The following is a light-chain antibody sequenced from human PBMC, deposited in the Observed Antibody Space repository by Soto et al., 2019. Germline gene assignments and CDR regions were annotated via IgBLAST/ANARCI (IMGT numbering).Light chain of an antibody. CDR1: HSVSNN. CDR2: GAS. CDR3: QQYNNWPCT. J-gene: IGKJ1*01. Sequence: IGLAQSPATRAFCRGERANLSCVVCHSVSNNYLAWYQQKPGQAPRLLTYGASTRATGIPDRFSGSGSGTDFTLTISSLQSEDFAVYYCQQYNNWPCTFGQGTKVDIK. V-gene: IGKV3D-15*01.